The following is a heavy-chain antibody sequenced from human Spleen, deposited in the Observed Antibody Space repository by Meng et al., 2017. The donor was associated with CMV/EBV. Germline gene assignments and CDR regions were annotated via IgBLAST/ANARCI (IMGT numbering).Heavy chain of an antibody. J-gene: IGHJ4*02. Sequence: GGSLRLSCAASGFTFRSYAMSWVRQAPGKGLEWISSISGSGGSTSYADSVKGRFTISRDNSKNTLYLQMNSLRAEDTAVYYCARGATIFGVVNWGFDYWGQGTLVTVSS. CDR3: ARGATIFGVVNWGFDY. V-gene: IGHV3-23*01. CDR2: ISGSGGST. CDR1: GFTFRSYA. D-gene: IGHD3-3*01.